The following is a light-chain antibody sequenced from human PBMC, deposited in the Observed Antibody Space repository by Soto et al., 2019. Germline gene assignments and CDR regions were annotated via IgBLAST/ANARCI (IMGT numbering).Light chain of an antibody. J-gene: IGKJ4*01. CDR2: DAS. CDR3: QQRSNWTYLT. Sequence: EIVLTQSPDTLSLSPGERATLSCRASQSVSGYLGWYQQKPGQAPRLLIYDASNRAYGVPARLRGSGSGTNFTLTIASREHEDFAVYYCQQRSNWTYLTFGGGPRV. CDR1: QSVSGY. V-gene: IGKV3-11*01.